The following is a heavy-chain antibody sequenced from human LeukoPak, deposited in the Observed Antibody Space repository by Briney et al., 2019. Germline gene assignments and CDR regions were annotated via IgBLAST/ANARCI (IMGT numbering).Heavy chain of an antibody. CDR3: AKDYVGVTLDY. J-gene: IGHJ4*02. Sequence: GGSLRLSSAAYGFTLDNYAGRWVRQAPGKGLEWVSLISGSGGSTYYADSVKGRFAISRDNSKNTLYLQMNRLRAEDTAIYNCAKDYVGVTLDYWGQGTLVTVSS. D-gene: IGHD1-26*01. CDR2: ISGSGGST. V-gene: IGHV3-23*01. CDR1: GFTLDNYA.